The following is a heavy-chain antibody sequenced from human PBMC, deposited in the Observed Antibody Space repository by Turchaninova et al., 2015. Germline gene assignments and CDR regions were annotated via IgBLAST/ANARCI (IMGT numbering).Heavy chain of an antibody. J-gene: IGHJ3*02. CDR3: ATRYGSGI. D-gene: IGHD5-18*01. Sequence: QLHLQQWGAGLLKPSETLSLTCAVYGGAFMGFPWNWIRQPPGKGLEWIGENNHIGSTNYNPSLKRRATISVDTSKNQFSLKLSAVTAADTAVYYCATRYGSGIWGQGTMVTVSS. CDR2: NNHIGST. CDR1: GGAFMGFP. V-gene: IGHV4-34*01.